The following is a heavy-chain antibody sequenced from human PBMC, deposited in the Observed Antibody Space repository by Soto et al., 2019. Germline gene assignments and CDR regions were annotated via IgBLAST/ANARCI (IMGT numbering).Heavy chain of an antibody. CDR2: ISWNSGSI. Sequence: PGGSLRLSCAASGFTFDDFAMHWVRQAPGKGLEWVSGISWNSGSIGYADSVKGRFTISRDNAKNSLFLQMNSLRAEDTALYYCAKDSTLSAAGWLGPWGQGTLVTVSS. CDR1: GFTFDDFA. J-gene: IGHJ5*02. CDR3: AKDSTLSAAGWLGP. V-gene: IGHV3-9*01. D-gene: IGHD6-13*01.